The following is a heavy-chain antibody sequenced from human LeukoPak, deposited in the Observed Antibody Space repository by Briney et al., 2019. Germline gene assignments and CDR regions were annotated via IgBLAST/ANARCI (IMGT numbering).Heavy chain of an antibody. V-gene: IGHV6-1*01. D-gene: IGHD6-19*01. CDR2: IYYRSKWYN. J-gene: IGHJ4*02. Sequence: SQTLSLTCDISGDSVSSINGAWNWIRQSPSRGLEWLGRIYYRSKWYNEYAESMKGRMTITPDTSNNRFSLQLNSVTPDDTAVYYCARDLANTGWYTFDYWGQGTLVTVSS. CDR3: ARDLANTGWYTFDY. CDR1: GDSVSSINGA.